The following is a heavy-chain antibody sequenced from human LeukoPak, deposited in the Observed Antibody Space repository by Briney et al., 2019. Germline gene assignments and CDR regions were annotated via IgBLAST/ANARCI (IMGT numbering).Heavy chain of an antibody. CDR3: ARVFSSWDDAFDI. V-gene: IGHV1-69*13. J-gene: IGHJ3*02. CDR1: GGTFSSYA. D-gene: IGHD6-13*01. CDR2: IIPIFGTA. Sequence: EASVKVSCKASGGTFSSYAISWVRQAPGQGLEWMGGIIPIFGTANYAQKFQGRVTITADESTSTAYMELSSLRSEDTAVYYCARVFSSWDDAFDIWGQGTMVTVSS.